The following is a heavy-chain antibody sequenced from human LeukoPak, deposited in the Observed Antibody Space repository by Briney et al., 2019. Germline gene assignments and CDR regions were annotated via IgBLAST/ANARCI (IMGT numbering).Heavy chain of an antibody. J-gene: IGHJ1*01. CDR2: INHSGST. Sequence: PSETLSLTCAVYGGSFSGYYWSWIRQPPGKGLEWIGEINHSGSTNYNPSLKSRVTISVDTSKNQFSLKLSSVTAADTAVYYCARASKRPGIAAAGRGYFQHWGQGTLVTVSS. V-gene: IGHV4-34*01. CDR3: ARASKRPGIAAAGRGYFQH. D-gene: IGHD6-13*01. CDR1: GGSFSGYY.